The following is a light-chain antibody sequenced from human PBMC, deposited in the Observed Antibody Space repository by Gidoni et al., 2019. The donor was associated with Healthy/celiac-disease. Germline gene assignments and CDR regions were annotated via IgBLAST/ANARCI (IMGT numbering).Light chain of an antibody. CDR2: GAS. CDR3: RQGGT. V-gene: IGKV3-20*01. Sequence: EIVSTPSPGTLSSSPGARATLTCRASTSVRSSYLARYQQKPSQATKLLIYGASSRATGIPGRCSGSGSRTDFTLTISRLEPEDYAVYYCRQGGTFGQGTKLEIK. J-gene: IGKJ2*01. CDR1: TSVRSSY.